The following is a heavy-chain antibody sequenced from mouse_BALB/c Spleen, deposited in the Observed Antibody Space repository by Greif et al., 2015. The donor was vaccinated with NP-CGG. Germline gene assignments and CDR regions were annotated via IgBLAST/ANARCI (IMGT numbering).Heavy chain of an antibody. CDR3: ARDGY. CDR1: GFTFTDYY. J-gene: IGHJ2*01. V-gene: IGHV7-3*02. CDR2: IRNKANGYTT. Sequence: EVQGVESGGGLVQPGGSLRLSCATSGFTFTDYYMSWVRQPPGKALEWLVFIRNKANGYTTEYSASVKGRFTISRDNSQSILYLQMNTLRAEDSATYYCARDGYWGQGTTLTVSS.